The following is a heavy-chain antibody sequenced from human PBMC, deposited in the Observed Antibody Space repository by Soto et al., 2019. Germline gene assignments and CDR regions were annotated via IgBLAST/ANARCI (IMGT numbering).Heavy chain of an antibody. CDR3: AREGSHSAYNLLHAIQLRSFDL. D-gene: IGHD5-12*01. J-gene: IGHJ4*02. CDR2: TSSSASS. CDR1: GGSINPFY. Sequence: QVRLPASGPGLLKPSETLSLPCTVSGGSINPFYWCWVRQPAGKGLVWIGRTSSSASSSFNPSLESRTAMSVDTSKNRLSLNFRSVTAADMAANYSAREGSHSAYNLLHAIQLRSFDLWAQGALVTFS. V-gene: IGHV4-4*07.